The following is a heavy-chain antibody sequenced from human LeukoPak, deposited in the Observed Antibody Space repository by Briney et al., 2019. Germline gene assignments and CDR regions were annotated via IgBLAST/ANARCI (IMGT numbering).Heavy chain of an antibody. Sequence: SETLSLTCTVSGGSLTNYYWSWIRQPPAKGLECIGYIYYSGSTNYNPSLKSRVTISLHTSKNQFSLTLNSVTAADTAVYYCARGVPYGPSYEFFDYWGQGTLVTVSS. CDR2: IYYSGST. V-gene: IGHV4-59*01. J-gene: IGHJ4*02. CDR1: GGSLTNYY. D-gene: IGHD3-10*01. CDR3: ARGVPYGPSYEFFDY.